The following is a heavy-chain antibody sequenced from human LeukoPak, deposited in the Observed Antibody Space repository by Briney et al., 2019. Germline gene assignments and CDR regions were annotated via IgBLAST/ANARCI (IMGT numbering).Heavy chain of an antibody. CDR1: GYSISSGYY. CDR3: ASEPRIAVAASDAFDI. Sequence: SETLSLTCTVSGYSISSGYYLGWIRQPPGKGLEWIGSLYHSGSTYYNPSLKSRVNISVDTYKNQFSLKLRSVTAADPAVYYCASEPRIAVAASDAFDIWGQGTMVTVSS. D-gene: IGHD6-19*01. CDR2: LYHSGST. J-gene: IGHJ3*02. V-gene: IGHV4-38-2*02.